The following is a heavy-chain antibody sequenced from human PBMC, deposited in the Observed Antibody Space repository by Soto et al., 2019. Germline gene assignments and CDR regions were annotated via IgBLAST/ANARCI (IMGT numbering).Heavy chain of an antibody. CDR2: ISANNGKT. CDR1: GYTFTSYG. CDR3: ARDRRSYALDY. D-gene: IGHD3-10*01. V-gene: IGHV1-18*01. J-gene: IGHJ4*02. Sequence: QVQLVQSGAEVKKPGASVKVSGKASGYTFTSYGFGWVRQAPGQGLEWMGWISANNGKTNYAQKLQGRVTMNTETSTSRAYMELRSLRSDGTAVYYCARDRRSYALDYWGQGTLVTVSS.